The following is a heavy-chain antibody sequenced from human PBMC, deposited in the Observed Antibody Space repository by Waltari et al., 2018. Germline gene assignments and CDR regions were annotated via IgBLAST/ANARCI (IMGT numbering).Heavy chain of an antibody. CDR1: GGSFSGYY. V-gene: IGHV4-34*01. CDR2: INHSGSN. D-gene: IGHD2-15*01. CDR3: ARGLDIVVVVAADWYFDL. J-gene: IGHJ2*01. Sequence: QVQLQQWGAGLLKPSETLSLTCAVYGGSFSGYYWSWIRQPPGKGLEWIGEINHSGSNNYNPALKSRVTISVDTSKNQFSLKLSSVTAADTAVYYCARGLDIVVVVAADWYFDLWGRGTLVTVSS.